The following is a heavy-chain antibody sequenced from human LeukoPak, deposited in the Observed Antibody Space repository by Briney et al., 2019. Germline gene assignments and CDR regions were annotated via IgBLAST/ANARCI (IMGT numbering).Heavy chain of an antibody. Sequence: GGSLRLSCAASGFTFSSYAMHWVRQVPGKGLEYVSAISSNGGSTYYANSVKGRFTISRDNSKNTLYLQMGSLRAEDMAVYYCARARVTGYYDYWGQGTLVTVSS. CDR1: GFTFSSYA. D-gene: IGHD3-9*01. CDR2: ISSNGGST. V-gene: IGHV3-64*01. CDR3: ARARVTGYYDY. J-gene: IGHJ4*02.